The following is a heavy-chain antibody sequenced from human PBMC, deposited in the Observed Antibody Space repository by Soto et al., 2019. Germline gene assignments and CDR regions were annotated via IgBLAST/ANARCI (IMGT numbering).Heavy chain of an antibody. Sequence: SETLSLTYTVSGGSISSGDYYWSWIRQPPGKGLEWIGYIYYSGSTYYNPSLKSRVTISVDTSKNQFSLKLSSVTAADTAVYYCARRVYYYGSGSYLDYWGQGTLVTVSS. J-gene: IGHJ4*02. D-gene: IGHD3-10*01. CDR1: GGSISSGDYY. CDR2: IYYSGST. V-gene: IGHV4-30-4*01. CDR3: ARRVYYYGSGSYLDY.